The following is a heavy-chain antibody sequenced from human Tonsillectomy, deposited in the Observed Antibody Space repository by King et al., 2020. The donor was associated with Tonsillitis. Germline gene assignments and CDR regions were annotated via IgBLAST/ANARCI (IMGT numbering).Heavy chain of an antibody. CDR3: ARGGVVAGSYWDFYFDY. CDR1: GYTFTGYY. D-gene: IGHD3-10*01. Sequence: VQLVESGAEVKKPGASVKVSCKASGYTFTGYYMHWVRQAPGQGLEWMGWINPYIDSTDYAQKFQGRVTMTRDTSISTAYMELSRLRSDDTAVYYCARGGVVAGSYWDFYFDYWGQGTLVTVSS. V-gene: IGHV1-2*02. CDR2: INPYIDST. J-gene: IGHJ4*02.